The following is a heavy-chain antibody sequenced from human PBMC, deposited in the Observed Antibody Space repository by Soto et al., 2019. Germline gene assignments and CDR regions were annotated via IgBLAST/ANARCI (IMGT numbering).Heavy chain of an antibody. CDR3: ARGTRIAARPWAAAGTYYYGMDV. CDR2: IYPGDSDT. V-gene: IGHV5-51*03. D-gene: IGHD6-6*01. Sequence: PGKSLKISCKGSGYSFTSYWIGWVRQMPGKGLEWMGLIYPGDSDTRYSPSFQGQVTISADKSISTAYLQWSSLKASDTAMYYCARGTRIAARPWAAAGTYYYGMDVWGQGTTVTVSS. J-gene: IGHJ6*02. CDR1: GYSFTSYW.